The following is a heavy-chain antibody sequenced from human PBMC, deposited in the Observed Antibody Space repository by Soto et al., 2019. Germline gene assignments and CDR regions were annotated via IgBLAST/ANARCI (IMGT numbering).Heavy chain of an antibody. CDR1: GGSISSSSYY. Sequence: SETLSLTCTVSGGSISSSSYYWGWIRQPPGKGLEWIGSIYYSGSTYYNPSLKSRVTISVDTSKNQFSLKLSSVTAADTAVYYCARFSVGIVATIHAFDIWGQGTMVTVSS. J-gene: IGHJ3*02. CDR3: ARFSVGIVATIHAFDI. D-gene: IGHD5-12*01. CDR2: IYYSGST. V-gene: IGHV4-39*01.